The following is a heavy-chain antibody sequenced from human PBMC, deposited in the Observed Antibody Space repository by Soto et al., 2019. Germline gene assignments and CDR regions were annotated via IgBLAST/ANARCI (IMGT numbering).Heavy chain of an antibody. V-gene: IGHV4-4*02. J-gene: IGHJ4*02. Sequence: SETLSLTCAVSSGSISSSNWWSWVRQPPGKGLEWIGEIYHSGSTNYNPSLKSRVTISVDKSKNQFSLKLSSVTAADTAVYYCAREFYTPYGSGRPFDYWGQGTLVTVSS. D-gene: IGHD3-10*01. CDR2: IYHSGST. CDR3: AREFYTPYGSGRPFDY. CDR1: SGSISSSNW.